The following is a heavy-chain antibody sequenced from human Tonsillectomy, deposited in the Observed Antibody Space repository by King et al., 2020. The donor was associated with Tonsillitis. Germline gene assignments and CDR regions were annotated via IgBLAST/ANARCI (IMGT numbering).Heavy chain of an antibody. CDR3: ANRYDSICYYHPDPRHYHY. V-gene: IGHV3-30*02. J-gene: IGHJ1*01. CDR2: IRYDGSKK. Sequence: VQLVESGGGVVQPGGSLRLSCAASGFTFSNYGMHWVRQAPGKGLEWVAFIRYDGSKKYYADSVKGRFTISRDNSKNTLYLQMESLRAEDTAGYYFANRYDSICYYHPDPRHYHYWGQGTLVTVSS. CDR1: GFTFSNYG. D-gene: IGHD3-22*01.